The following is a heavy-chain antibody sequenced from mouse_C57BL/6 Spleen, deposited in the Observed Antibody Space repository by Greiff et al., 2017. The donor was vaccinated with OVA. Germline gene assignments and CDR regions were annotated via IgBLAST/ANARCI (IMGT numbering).Heavy chain of an antibody. CDR3: AREGGYDYDGRPYAMDY. CDR2: INPNYGTT. Sequence: EVKLVESGPELVKPGASVKISCKASGYSFTDYNMNWVKQSNGKSLEWIGVINPNYGTTSYNQKFKGKATLTVDQSSSTAYMQLNSLTSEDSAVYYCAREGGYDYDGRPYAMDYWGQGTSVTVSS. V-gene: IGHV1-39*01. J-gene: IGHJ4*01. D-gene: IGHD2-4*01. CDR1: GYSFTDYN.